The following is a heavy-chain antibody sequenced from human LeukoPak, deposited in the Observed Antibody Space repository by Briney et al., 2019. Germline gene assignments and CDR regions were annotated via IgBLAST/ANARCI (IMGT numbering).Heavy chain of an antibody. CDR2: IYSGDIT. V-gene: IGHV3-53*01. D-gene: IGHD6-25*01. J-gene: IGHJ4*02. CDR3: ARGPRQYFDF. Sequence: PGGSLRLSCAASGFAVSSNYMSWVRQAPGKGLEWVSVIYSGDITYYADSVKGRFTISRANSKNTLYPQMNSLRAEDTAVYYCARGPRQYFDFWGQGTLVTVSS. CDR1: GFAVSSNY.